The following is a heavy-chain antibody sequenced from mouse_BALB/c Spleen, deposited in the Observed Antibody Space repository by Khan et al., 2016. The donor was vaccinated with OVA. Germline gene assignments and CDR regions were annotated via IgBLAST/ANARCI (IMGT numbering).Heavy chain of an antibody. D-gene: IGHD1-1*01. CDR3: ARIYGGDFDY. J-gene: IGHJ2*01. CDR1: GYSITSDYA. V-gene: IGHV3-2*02. CDR2: ISYSGNT. Sequence: VQLKESGPGLVKPSQSLSLTCPVTGYSITSDYAWNWIRQFPGNKLEWMGHISYSGNTKYNPSLKSRISITRDTSKNQFFLQLNSVTTEDTATYYCARIYGGDFDYWGQGTTLTVSS.